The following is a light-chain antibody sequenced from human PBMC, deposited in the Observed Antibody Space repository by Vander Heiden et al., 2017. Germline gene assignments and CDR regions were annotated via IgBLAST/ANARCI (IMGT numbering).Light chain of an antibody. CDR3: CSYAGSSTPVV. CDR1: SSDVGSYNL. CDR2: EVT. J-gene: IGLJ2*01. Sequence: QSALTQPASVSGSPGQSITISCTGTSSDVGSYNLVSWYQHHPGKAPKLMIYEVTKRPSGVSNRFSGFKSGNTASLTISGLLAEDEADYYCCSYAGSSTPVVFGGGTKLTVL. V-gene: IGLV2-23*02.